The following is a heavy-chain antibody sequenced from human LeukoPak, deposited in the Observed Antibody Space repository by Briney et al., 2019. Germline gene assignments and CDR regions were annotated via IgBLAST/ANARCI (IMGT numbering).Heavy chain of an antibody. Sequence: ASVKVSCKASGYTFTSYAMNWVRQAPGQGLEWMGWTNTTTGNPTYAQGFTGRFVLSLDSSVSTGYLQISRLKAKDTAVYYCAREQYSGYDSGSEGYDPWGQGTLVTVSS. D-gene: IGHD5-12*01. CDR3: AREQYSGYDSGSEGYDP. V-gene: IGHV7-4-1*02. CDR2: TNTTTGNP. CDR1: GYTFTSYA. J-gene: IGHJ5*02.